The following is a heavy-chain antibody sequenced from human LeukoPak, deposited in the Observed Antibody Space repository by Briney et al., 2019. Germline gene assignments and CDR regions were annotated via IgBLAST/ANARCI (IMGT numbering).Heavy chain of an antibody. Sequence: PGGSLRPSCAASGFTFSSYGMHWVRQAPGKGLEWVAVIWYDGSNKYYADSVKGRFTISRDNSKNTLYLQMDSLRAEDTAVYYCAREGRWLQKHLDYWGQGALVTASS. CDR3: AREGRWLQKHLDY. V-gene: IGHV3-33*01. J-gene: IGHJ4*02. D-gene: IGHD5-24*01. CDR2: IWYDGSNK. CDR1: GFTFSSYG.